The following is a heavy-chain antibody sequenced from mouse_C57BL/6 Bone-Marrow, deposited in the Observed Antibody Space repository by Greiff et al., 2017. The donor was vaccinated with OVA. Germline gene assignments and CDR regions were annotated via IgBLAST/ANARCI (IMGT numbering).Heavy chain of an antibody. Sequence: QVQLQQSGAELARPGASVKLSCKASGYTFTSYGISWVKQRTGQGLEWIGEIYPRSGNTYYNEKFKGKATLTADKSSSTAYMELRSLTSEVSAVYFCAREGIGAWFAYWGQGTLVTVSA. CDR3: AREGIGAWFAY. D-gene: IGHD3-1*01. V-gene: IGHV1-81*01. CDR1: GYTFTSYG. J-gene: IGHJ3*01. CDR2: IYPRSGNT.